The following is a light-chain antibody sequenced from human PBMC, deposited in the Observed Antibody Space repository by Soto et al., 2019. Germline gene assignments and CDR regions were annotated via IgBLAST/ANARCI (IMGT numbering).Light chain of an antibody. CDR1: TSDVGAYNF. J-gene: IGLJ2*01. CDR3: QSYDSGLGGYVI. V-gene: IGLV2-14*03. Sequence: QSVLTQPASVSGSPGQSITISCTGTTSDVGAYNFVSWYQHHPDKAPKLIIFDNTNRPSGVPDRFSGSKSGTSASLAITGLQAEDEADYYCQSYDSGLGGYVIFGGGTKLTVL. CDR2: DNT.